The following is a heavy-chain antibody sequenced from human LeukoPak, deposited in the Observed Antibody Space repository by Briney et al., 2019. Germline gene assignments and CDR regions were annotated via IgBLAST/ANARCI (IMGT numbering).Heavy chain of an antibody. V-gene: IGHV4-61*02. D-gene: IGHD6-19*01. CDR2: IYTSGST. J-gene: IGHJ6*02. CDR3: ARERGSREWLGSYYYYYYGMDV. Sequence: PSQTLSLTCTVSGGSISSGNYYWRWSRQPGGKGLEWIGRIYTSGSTNYNPSLKSRVTISVDTSKNQFSLKLSSVTAADTAVYYCARERGSREWLGSYYYYYYGMDVWGQGTTVTVSS. CDR1: GGSISSGNYY.